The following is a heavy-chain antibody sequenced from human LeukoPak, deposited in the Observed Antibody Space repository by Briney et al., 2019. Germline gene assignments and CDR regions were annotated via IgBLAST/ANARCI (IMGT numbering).Heavy chain of an antibody. D-gene: IGHD3-16*01. CDR2: ISWNSGSI. J-gene: IGHJ3*02. CDR1: GFTFDDYD. V-gene: IGHV3-9*01. Sequence: GGSLRLSCAVSGFTFDDYDMHWVRQAPGKGLEWVSGISWNSGSIGYADSVKGRFTISRDNAKNSLYLQMNSLRAEDTAVYYCAREGTLEAFDIWGQGTMVTVSS. CDR3: AREGTLEAFDI.